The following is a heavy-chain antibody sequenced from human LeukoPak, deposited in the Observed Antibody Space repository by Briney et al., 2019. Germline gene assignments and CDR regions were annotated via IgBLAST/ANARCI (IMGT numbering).Heavy chain of an antibody. Sequence: GGSLRLSCAASGFTFSSYSMNWVRQAPGKGLEWVSSISSSSSYIYYADSVKGRFTISRDNAKNSLYLQMNSLRAEDTAVYYCAREWSLIAAAGAFDYWGQGTLVTVSS. CDR3: AREWSLIAAAGAFDY. D-gene: IGHD6-13*01. CDR1: GFTFSSYS. V-gene: IGHV3-21*01. J-gene: IGHJ4*02. CDR2: ISSSSSYI.